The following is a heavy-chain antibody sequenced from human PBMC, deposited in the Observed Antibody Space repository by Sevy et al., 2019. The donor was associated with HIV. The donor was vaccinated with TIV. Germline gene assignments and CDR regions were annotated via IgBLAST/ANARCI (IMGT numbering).Heavy chain of an antibody. CDR3: TIDPVHFL. CDR1: GFTFSNVW. J-gene: IGHJ4*02. V-gene: IGHV3-15*01. Sequence: GGSLRLSCVASGFTFSNVWMSWVRQVPGKGLEWGGRIKSKTDGGTTDYTAPVKGRFTISSDDSTNTLYLQMNSLETEDTAVYYCTIDPVHFLWGQGTLVTVSS. CDR2: IKSKTDGGTT. D-gene: IGHD6-6*01.